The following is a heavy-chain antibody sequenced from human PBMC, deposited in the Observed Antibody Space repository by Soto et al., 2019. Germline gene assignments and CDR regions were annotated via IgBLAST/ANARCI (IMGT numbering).Heavy chain of an antibody. CDR2: VKQDGSDK. CDR1: GFTFSGYW. V-gene: IGHV3-7*01. CDR3: ARTSGVVFDL. D-gene: IGHD3-10*01. Sequence: GGSLRLSCIASGFTFSGYWMSWVRQTPGKGLEWVANVKQDGSDKQYVDSVRGRLTISRDNAKNSLFLQMNFLRAEDTAVYYFARTSGVVFDLWGQGTMVTVSS. J-gene: IGHJ3*01.